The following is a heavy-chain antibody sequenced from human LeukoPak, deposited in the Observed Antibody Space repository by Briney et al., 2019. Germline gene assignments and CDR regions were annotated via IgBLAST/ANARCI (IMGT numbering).Heavy chain of an antibody. V-gene: IGHV3-11*01. CDR1: GFTFSDYY. CDR2: ISGSGNSI. J-gene: IGHJ3*02. CDR3: ARVGRATAAAGFGAFDI. D-gene: IGHD6-13*01. Sequence: GGSLRLSCAASGFTFSDYYMTWIRQAPGKGLEWISYISGSGNSIYYADSVKGRFTISRDNAKNSLSLQMYSLRGEDTAVYYCARVGRATAAAGFGAFDIWSQGTMVTVSS.